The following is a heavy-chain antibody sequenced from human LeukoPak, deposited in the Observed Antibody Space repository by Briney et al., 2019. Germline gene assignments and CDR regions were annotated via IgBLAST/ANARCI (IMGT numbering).Heavy chain of an antibody. CDR3: AKDESTGGFAPGYFYGMGV. CDR2: ISWSGTTT. CDR1: GYTFSSHG. D-gene: IGHD3-16*01. V-gene: IGHV3-9*01. Sequence: PGGSLRLSRSASGYTFSSHGLTWVRQAPGKGLEWVSGISWSGTTTGYADSVKGRFTISRDSAKNSLYLQMDSLRVEDTALYYCAKDESTGGFAPGYFYGMGVWGQGTTVTVSS. J-gene: IGHJ6*02.